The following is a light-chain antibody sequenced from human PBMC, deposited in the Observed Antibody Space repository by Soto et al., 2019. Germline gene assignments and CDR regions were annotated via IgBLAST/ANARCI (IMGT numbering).Light chain of an antibody. CDR2: SAS. V-gene: IGKV3-20*01. J-gene: IGKJ3*01. Sequence: EIVLTQSPGTLSLSPGERATLSCRASQAISSNCLVWYQVKSGRSPRVLIHSASIRATDIPDRFSGGGSGTDFSLTISRLPREEFAVYYCQQCCSPPFTFGPGTKVYIK. CDR3: QQCCSPPFT. CDR1: QAISSNC.